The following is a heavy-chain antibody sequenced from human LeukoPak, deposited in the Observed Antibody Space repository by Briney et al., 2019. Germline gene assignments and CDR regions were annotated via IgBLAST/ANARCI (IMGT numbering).Heavy chain of an antibody. J-gene: IGHJ4*02. CDR3: AREQAEWELLGQIDY. CDR2: IYTSGST. V-gene: IGHV4-61*02. CDR1: GGSISSGSYY. Sequence: TLSLTCTVSGGSISSGSYYWSWIRQPAGKGLEWIGRIYTSGSTNYNPSLKSRVTISVDTSKNQFSLKLSSVTAADTAVYYCAREQAEWELLGQIDYWGQGTLVTVSS. D-gene: IGHD1-26*01.